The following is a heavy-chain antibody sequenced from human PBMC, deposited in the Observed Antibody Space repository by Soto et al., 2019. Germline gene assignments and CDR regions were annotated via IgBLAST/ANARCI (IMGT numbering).Heavy chain of an antibody. CDR1: GDSVSSNSAA. CDR3: ARSDQWLAT. D-gene: IGHD6-19*01. V-gene: IGHV6-1*01. CDR2: TYFRSKWHY. J-gene: IGHJ5*02. Sequence: SQTLSLTCAISGDSVSSNSAAWNWIRQSPSRGLEWLGRTYFRSKWHYGYAVSVRSRITIKSDTSKNQFSLRLNSVTPEDTAVYYCARSDQWLATWGQGTLVTVSS.